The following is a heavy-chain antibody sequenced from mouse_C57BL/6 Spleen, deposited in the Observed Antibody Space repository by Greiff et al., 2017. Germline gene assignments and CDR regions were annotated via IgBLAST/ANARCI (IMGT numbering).Heavy chain of an antibody. CDR3: ARDPLLLYAMDY. V-gene: IGHV3-6*01. CDR2: LSYDGSN. Sequence: EPGPGLVKPSQSLSLSCSVTGYSITSGYYWNWIRQFPGNKLEWMGYLSYDGSNNYNPSLKNRIAITLDTSKNQFFLKLNSLTTEDAATYYCARDPLLLYAMDYWGQGTSVTVSS. J-gene: IGHJ4*01. D-gene: IGHD2-1*01. CDR1: GYSITSGYY.